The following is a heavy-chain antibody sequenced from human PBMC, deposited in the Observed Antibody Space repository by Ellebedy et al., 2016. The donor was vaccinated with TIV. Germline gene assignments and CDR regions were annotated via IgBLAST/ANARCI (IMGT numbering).Heavy chain of an antibody. CDR1: GFTFSDAG. Sequence: PGGSLRLSCAASGFTFSDAGMSWVRQAPGKGLEWVGHITSKVDGWTTEHAAPVKGRFNISRDDSKNTVFLQLSSLKTEDTAVYFCATDGRMGRYGMDVWGQGTTVTVSS. D-gene: IGHD3-16*01. J-gene: IGHJ6*02. CDR3: ATDGRMGRYGMDV. CDR2: ITSKVDGWTT. V-gene: IGHV3-15*01.